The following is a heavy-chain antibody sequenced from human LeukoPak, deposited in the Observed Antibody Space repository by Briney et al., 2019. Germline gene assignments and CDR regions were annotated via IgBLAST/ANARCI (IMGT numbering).Heavy chain of an antibody. CDR3: ARESPYGSGSKSWFDP. D-gene: IGHD3-10*01. V-gene: IGHV1-69*06. CDR2: IIPIFGTA. J-gene: IGHJ5*02. Sequence: SVKVSCKASGGTFSNYAISWVRQAPGQGLEWMGGIIPIFGTASYAQKFRGRVTITADKSTRTAYMELSSLRSEDTAVYYCARESPYGSGSKSWFDPWGQGTLVTVSS. CDR1: GGTFSNYA.